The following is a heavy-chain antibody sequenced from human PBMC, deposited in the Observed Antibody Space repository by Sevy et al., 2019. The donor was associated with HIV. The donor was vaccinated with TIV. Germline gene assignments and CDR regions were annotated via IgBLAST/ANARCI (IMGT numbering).Heavy chain of an antibody. CDR2: ISYDGTDI. J-gene: IGHJ4*02. CDR1: RFTFSSYA. V-gene: IGHV3-30*04. CDR3: ARDGISSGWYRGYYFDY. Sequence: GGSLRLSCAASRFTFSSYAIHWVRQAPGKGLEWVAFISYDGTDIYYADSVKGRFTISRDNSKNTRFLQMNSLRAEDTAVYYCARDGISSGWYRGYYFDYWGQGTLVTVSS. D-gene: IGHD6-19*01.